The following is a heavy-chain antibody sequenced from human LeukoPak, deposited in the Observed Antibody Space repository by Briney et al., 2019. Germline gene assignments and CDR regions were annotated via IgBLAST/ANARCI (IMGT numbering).Heavy chain of an antibody. Sequence: SETLSLTCAVSGGSISSGGYSWSWIRQPPGKGLEWIGYIYHSGSTYYNPSLKSRVTISVDRSKNQFSLKLSSVTAADTAVYYCARAHFGLYGMDVWGQGTTVTVSS. CDR2: IYHSGST. V-gene: IGHV4-30-2*01. CDR1: GGSISSGGYS. J-gene: IGHJ6*02. CDR3: ARAHFGLYGMDV. D-gene: IGHD3-10*01.